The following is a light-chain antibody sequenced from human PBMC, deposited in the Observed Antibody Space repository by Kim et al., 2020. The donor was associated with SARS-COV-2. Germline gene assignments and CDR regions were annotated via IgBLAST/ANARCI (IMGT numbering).Light chain of an antibody. Sequence: QSVLTQPPSASGTPGQRVTISCSGSSSNIGVNTVNWYQHLPGTAPKLLIYNNNQRPSGVPDRFSGPKSGTSASLAISGLQSEDEADYYCAAWDDSLNGNWVFGGGTQLTVL. J-gene: IGLJ3*02. V-gene: IGLV1-44*01. CDR2: NNN. CDR3: AAWDDSLNGNWV. CDR1: SSNIGVNT.